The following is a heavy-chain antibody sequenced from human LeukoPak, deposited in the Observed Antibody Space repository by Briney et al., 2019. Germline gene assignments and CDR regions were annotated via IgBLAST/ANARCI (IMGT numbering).Heavy chain of an antibody. D-gene: IGHD4-23*01. CDR2: IYHIGSS. CDR1: GGSIDSGGYS. Sequence: IPSETLSLTCAGSGGSIDSGGYSWSWIRQPPGKGLEWIGYIYHIGSSYYNPSLKSRITISVDRSKNQFSLKLSSVTAADTAVYYCARDMDYGGNSGFDPWGQGTLVTVSS. CDR3: ARDMDYGGNSGFDP. V-gene: IGHV4-30-2*01. J-gene: IGHJ5*02.